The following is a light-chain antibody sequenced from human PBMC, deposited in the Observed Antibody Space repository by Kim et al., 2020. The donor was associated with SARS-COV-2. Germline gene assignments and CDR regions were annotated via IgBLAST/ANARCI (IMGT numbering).Light chain of an antibody. V-gene: IGKV3-15*01. Sequence: EIVMTQSPATLSVSPGERATLSCRASQSVSSDLAWYQQQPGKAPRLLMYGASTRSTGIPAKFSGSGSGTVFTLTISSLQTEDYAVYYCQHYNNWPTFGQGTKGEIK. J-gene: IGKJ1*01. CDR1: QSVSSD. CDR3: QHYNNWPT. CDR2: GAS.